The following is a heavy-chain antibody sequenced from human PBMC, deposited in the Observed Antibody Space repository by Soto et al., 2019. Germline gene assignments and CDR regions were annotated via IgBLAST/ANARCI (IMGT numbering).Heavy chain of an antibody. Sequence: GESLKLSCKGSGYSFTSYWISWVRQMPGKGLEWMGRIDPSDSYTNYSPSFQGHVTISADKSISTAYLQWSSLKASDTAMYYCARSSSGGLYYYYGMDVWGQGTTVTVSS. CDR3: ARSSSGGLYYYYGMDV. J-gene: IGHJ6*02. CDR1: GYSFTSYW. CDR2: IDPSDSYT. V-gene: IGHV5-10-1*01. D-gene: IGHD6-19*01.